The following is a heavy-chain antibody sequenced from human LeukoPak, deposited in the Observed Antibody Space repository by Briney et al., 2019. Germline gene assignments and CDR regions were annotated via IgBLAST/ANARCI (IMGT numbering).Heavy chain of an antibody. CDR1: GGSFSSSNYY. D-gene: IGHD5-18*01. CDR3: ARSWIQLSRADY. CDR2: IYYTGST. V-gene: IGHV4-39*01. Sequence: PWETLSLTCTVSGGSFSSSNYYWGWIRQPPGKGLEWIGSIYYTGSTYDNPFLKSLVTISVDTSKNQFSLKLSFVTAADTAVYSFARSWIQLSRADYWGQGTLVTVSS. J-gene: IGHJ4*02.